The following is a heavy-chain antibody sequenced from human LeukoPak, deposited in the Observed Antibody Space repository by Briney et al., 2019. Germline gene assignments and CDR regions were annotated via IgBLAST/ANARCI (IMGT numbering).Heavy chain of an antibody. CDR1: GFTFSSYG. CDR3: AKDQRYYYDSSDYFDY. V-gene: IGHV3-30*02. CDR2: IRYDGSNK. J-gene: IGHJ4*02. Sequence: GGSLRLSCAASGFTFSSYGMHWVRQAPGKGLEWVAFIRYDGSNKYYADSVKGRFTISRDNSKNTLYLQMNSLRAEDTAVYYCAKDQRYYYDSSDYFDYWGQGTLVTVSS. D-gene: IGHD3-22*01.